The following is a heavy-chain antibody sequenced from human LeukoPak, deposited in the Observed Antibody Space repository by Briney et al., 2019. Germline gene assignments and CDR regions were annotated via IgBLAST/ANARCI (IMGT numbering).Heavy chain of an antibody. V-gene: IGHV1-18*04. J-gene: IGHJ4*02. CDR1: GYTFTSYG. Sequence: ASVTVSCKASGYTFTSYGISWVRQAPGQGLEWMGWISAYNGNTNYAQKLQGRVTITTDTSTSTAYMELRSLRSDDTAVYYCARGPALFTMVRGVIDFDYWGQGTLVTVSS. CDR3: ARGPALFTMVRGVIDFDY. CDR2: ISAYNGNT. D-gene: IGHD3-10*01.